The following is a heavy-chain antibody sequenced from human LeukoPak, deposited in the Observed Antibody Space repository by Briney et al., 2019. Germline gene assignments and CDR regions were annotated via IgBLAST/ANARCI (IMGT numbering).Heavy chain of an antibody. CDR1: GGSISSSSYY. Sequence: SETLSLTCTVSGGSISSSSYYWGWIRQPPGKGLEWIGSIYYSGSTYFNPSLKSRVTISVDTSKNQFSLKLSSVTAADTAVYYCARVNGILTGYYYYFDYWGQGTLVTVSS. V-gene: IGHV4-39*01. CDR3: ARVNGILTGYYYYFDY. D-gene: IGHD3-9*01. CDR2: IYYSGST. J-gene: IGHJ4*02.